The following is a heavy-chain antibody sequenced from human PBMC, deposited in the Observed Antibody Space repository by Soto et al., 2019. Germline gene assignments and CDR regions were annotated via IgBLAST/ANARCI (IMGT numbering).Heavy chain of an antibody. J-gene: IGHJ6*03. Sequence: ASVKGSCKASGYTFTSYAMHWVRQAPGQRLEWMGWINAGNGNTKYSQKFQGRVTITRDTSASTAYMELSSLRSEDTAVYYCARVGIAAAGTSFFWNYMDVWGKGTTVTVSS. V-gene: IGHV1-3*01. D-gene: IGHD6-13*01. CDR2: INAGNGNT. CDR3: ARVGIAAAGTSFFWNYMDV. CDR1: GYTFTSYA.